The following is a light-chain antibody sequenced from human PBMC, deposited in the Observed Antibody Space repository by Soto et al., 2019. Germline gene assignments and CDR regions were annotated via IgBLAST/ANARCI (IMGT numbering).Light chain of an antibody. CDR1: QSISSY. CDR3: QQYSDHWT. Sequence: DIQMTQSPSSLSASVGDRVTITCRASQSISSYLNWYQQKPGKAPKLLIYAASSLQSGVPSRFSGSGSGTDFTLTISSLQPDDVATYYCQQYSDHWTFGQGTKVEIK. V-gene: IGKV1-39*01. CDR2: AAS. J-gene: IGKJ1*01.